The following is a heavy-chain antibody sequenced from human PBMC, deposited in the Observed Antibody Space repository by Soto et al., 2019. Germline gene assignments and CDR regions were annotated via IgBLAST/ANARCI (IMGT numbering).Heavy chain of an antibody. CDR3: AQVVPPDQSEYSSSFSHAFDI. D-gene: IGHD6-13*01. CDR2: IVVGSGNT. J-gene: IGHJ3*02. CDR1: GFTFTSSA. V-gene: IGHV1-58*02. Sequence: SVKVSCKASGFTFTSSAMQWVRQARGQRLEWIGWIVVGSGNTNYAQKFQERVTITRDMSTSTAYMELSSLRSEDTAVYYCAQVVPPDQSEYSSSFSHAFDIWGQGTMVTVSS.